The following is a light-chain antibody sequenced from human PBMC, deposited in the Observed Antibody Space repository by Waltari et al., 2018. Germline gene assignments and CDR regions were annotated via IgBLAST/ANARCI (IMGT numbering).Light chain of an antibody. CDR3: QQRTNWAPFFT. CDR1: HTDGRY. Sequence: ENVLTQSPATLSLSPGGTATISCSVSHTDGRYLAWYQQKPGQAPRLLIYDGSNRATGVPARFSGSGFVTDFTLSISSLEPEDFAVYYCQQRTNWAPFFTFGGGTKVEIK. CDR2: DGS. V-gene: IGKV3-11*01. J-gene: IGKJ4*01.